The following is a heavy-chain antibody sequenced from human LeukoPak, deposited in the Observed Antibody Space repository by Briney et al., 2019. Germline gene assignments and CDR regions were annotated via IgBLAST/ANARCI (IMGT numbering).Heavy chain of an antibody. CDR3: ARGVDYYENSGTIDY. V-gene: IGHV3-33*01. D-gene: IGHD3-22*01. CDR2: IWYDGSNK. Sequence: GGSLRLSCTASGFTFSDYGMHWVRQPPGKGLEWVAIIWYDGSNKTYEDSVKGRFTISRDNSKNTLYLQMNSLKAEDTAVYYCARGVDYYENSGTIDYWGQGTLVTVSS. J-gene: IGHJ4*02. CDR1: GFTFSDYG.